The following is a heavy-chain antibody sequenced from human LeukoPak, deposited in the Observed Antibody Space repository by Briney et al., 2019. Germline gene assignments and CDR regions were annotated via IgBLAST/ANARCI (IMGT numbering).Heavy chain of an antibody. V-gene: IGHV3-30*02. Sequence: GGSLRLSFAASGFTFSIYSMNWVRQAPGKGLEWVAFIRYDGSNKYYADSVKGRFTISRDNSKNTLYLQMNSLRAEDTAVYYCAKDRGYSSSSYYFDYWGQGTLVTVSS. J-gene: IGHJ4*02. CDR3: AKDRGYSSSSYYFDY. CDR2: IRYDGSNK. D-gene: IGHD6-6*01. CDR1: GFTFSIYS.